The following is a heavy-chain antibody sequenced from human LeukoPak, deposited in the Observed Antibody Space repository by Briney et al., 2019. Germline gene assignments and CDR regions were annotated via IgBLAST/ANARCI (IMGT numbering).Heavy chain of an antibody. CDR1: GGSISSSGFY. CDR2: INYSGST. D-gene: IGHD3-22*01. Sequence: PSETLSLTCTVSGGSISSSGFYWDWIRQPPGKGLEWIGSINYSGSTYYNPSLKRRVTISVDTSKNQFSLKLSSVTAADTAVYYCARGAYYYDSSGKVSAFDIWGQGTMVTVSP. V-gene: IGHV4-39*07. J-gene: IGHJ3*02. CDR3: ARGAYYYDSSGKVSAFDI.